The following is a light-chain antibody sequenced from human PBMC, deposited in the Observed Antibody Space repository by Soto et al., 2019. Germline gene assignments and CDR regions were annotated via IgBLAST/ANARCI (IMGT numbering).Light chain of an antibody. CDR2: GNS. CDR3: QSYDSSLSGYV. J-gene: IGLJ1*01. Sequence: QSVLTQPPSVSGAPGQRVTISCTGSSSNIGAGYDVHWYQQLPGTAPKLLIYGNSNRPSGVPDRFSGSKSGTSASLAITGLHAEDEADYYCQSYDSSLSGYVFGTGTKLTDL. CDR1: SSNIGAGYD. V-gene: IGLV1-40*01.